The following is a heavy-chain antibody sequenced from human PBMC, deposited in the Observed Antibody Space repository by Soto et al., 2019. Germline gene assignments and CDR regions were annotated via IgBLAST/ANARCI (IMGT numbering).Heavy chain of an antibody. Sequence: QVQLVESGGGVVQPGRSLRLSCAASGFTFSSYAMHWVRQAPGKGLEWVAVISYDGSNKYYADSVKGRFTISRDNSKNHLELQMNRLRGEGTGVYYCARTLTMIVVGDAFDIWGQGTMVTVSS. V-gene: IGHV3-30-3*01. CDR2: ISYDGSNK. J-gene: IGHJ3*02. D-gene: IGHD3-22*01. CDR1: GFTFSSYA. CDR3: ARTLTMIVVGDAFDI.